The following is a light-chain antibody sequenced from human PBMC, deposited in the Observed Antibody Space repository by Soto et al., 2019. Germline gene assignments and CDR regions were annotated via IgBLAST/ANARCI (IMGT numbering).Light chain of an antibody. V-gene: IGLV2-14*01. Sequence: QSALTQPASVSGSPGQSITISCAGTSSDIGAYNYVSWYQQHPGRAPKLMLYEVSHRPSGVSNRFSGSKSANTASLTISGLQPEDEADYYCSSHTSSNTHVVFGGGTKVTVL. CDR3: SSHTSSNTHVV. J-gene: IGLJ2*01. CDR2: EVS. CDR1: SSDIGAYNY.